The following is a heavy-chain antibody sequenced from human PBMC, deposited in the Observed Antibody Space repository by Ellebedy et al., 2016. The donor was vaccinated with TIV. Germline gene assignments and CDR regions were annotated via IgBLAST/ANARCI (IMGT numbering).Heavy chain of an antibody. J-gene: IGHJ3*02. V-gene: IGHV1-18*01. CDR3: ARAVDAFDI. Sequence: ASVKVSCKASGYTFSNYGISWARQAPGQGPEWMGWIAAYNGHTNYAQKLQDRVTMTTDTSTSTAYMELRRLTSADTAVYYCARAVDAFDIWGQGTMVTVSP. CDR2: IAAYNGHT. CDR1: GYTFSNYG.